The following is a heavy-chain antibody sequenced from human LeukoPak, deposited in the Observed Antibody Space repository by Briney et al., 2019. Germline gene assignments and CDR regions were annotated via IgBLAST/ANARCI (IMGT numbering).Heavy chain of an antibody. Sequence: PSETLSLTCTVSGGSISSGSYYWSWIRQPPGKGLEWIGYIYYNGSTNYNPSLKSRVTISVDTSKNQFSLKLSSVTAADTAVYYCARNGIAAADPVDYWGQGTLVTVSS. CDR1: GGSISSGSYY. CDR3: ARNGIAAADPVDY. J-gene: IGHJ4*02. V-gene: IGHV4-61*01. D-gene: IGHD6-13*01. CDR2: IYYNGST.